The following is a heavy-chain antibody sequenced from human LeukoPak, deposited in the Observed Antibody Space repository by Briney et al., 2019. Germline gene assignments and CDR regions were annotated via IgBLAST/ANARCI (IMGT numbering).Heavy chain of an antibody. V-gene: IGHV3-64*01. CDR2: ISSNGGTT. CDR1: GFTFSSYV. D-gene: IGHD5-18*01. CDR3: ARKGYSYGYSDY. J-gene: IGHJ4*02. Sequence: GGSLRLSCAASGFTFSSYVMHWVRQAPGKGLEYVSAISSNGGTTYYANSVKGRFTVSRDNSKNTLYLQMGSLRGEDMAVYYCARKGYSYGYSDYWGQGTLVTVSS.